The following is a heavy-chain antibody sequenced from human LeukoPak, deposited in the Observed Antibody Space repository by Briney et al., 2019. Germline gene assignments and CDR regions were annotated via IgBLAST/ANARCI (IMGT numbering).Heavy chain of an antibody. CDR2: ISNSGGSA. D-gene: IGHD3-16*02. Sequence: GGSLRLSCGASGFTFSNYAMNWVRQAPGKGLEWVSGISNSGGSAYYADSVKGRFTISRDNSMNTLYLQMNSLRAEDTAVYYCAKGLRLGELSSGFDYWGQGTLVTVSS. CDR3: AKGLRLGELSSGFDY. CDR1: GFTFSNYA. J-gene: IGHJ4*02. V-gene: IGHV3-23*01.